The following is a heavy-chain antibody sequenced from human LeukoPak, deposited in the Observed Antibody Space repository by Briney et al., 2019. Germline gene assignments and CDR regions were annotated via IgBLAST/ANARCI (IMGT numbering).Heavy chain of an antibody. Sequence: SETLSLTCTVSGGPISSYYWSWIRQPAEKGLEWIGRIYTSGSTSYNPSLKSRVTISVDKSKNQFSLKLSSVTAADTAVYYCARVSLYYYADYWGQGTLVTVSS. D-gene: IGHD3-10*01. CDR1: GGPISSYY. V-gene: IGHV4-4*07. CDR3: ARVSLYYYADY. J-gene: IGHJ4*02. CDR2: IYTSGST.